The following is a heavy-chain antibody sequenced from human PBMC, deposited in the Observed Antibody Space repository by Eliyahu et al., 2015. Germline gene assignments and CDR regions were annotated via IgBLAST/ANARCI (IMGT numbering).Heavy chain of an antibody. CDR2: IYYSGNT. CDR3: ATGGYSTPNYFDP. D-gene: IGHD5-12*01. CDR1: GGSISSGNYY. J-gene: IGHJ5*02. Sequence: QVQLQESGPGLVKPSQTLSLTCTVSGGSISSGNYYWSWIRQHPGKGLEWIGYIYYSGNTFYNPSLKSRVSISVDTSKNQFSLNLTSVTAADTAVYYCATGGYSTPNYFDPWGQGTLVTVSS. V-gene: IGHV4-31*03.